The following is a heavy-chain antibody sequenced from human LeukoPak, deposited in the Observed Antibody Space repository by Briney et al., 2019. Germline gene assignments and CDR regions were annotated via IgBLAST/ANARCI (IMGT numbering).Heavy chain of an antibody. CDR2: INHSGST. CDR1: GGSFSGYY. J-gene: IGHJ4*02. V-gene: IGHV4-34*01. D-gene: IGHD3-10*01. Sequence: SETLSLTCAVYGGSFSGYYWSWIRQPPGKGLEWIGEINHSGSTNYNPSLKSRVTISVDTSKNQFSLKLSSVTAADTAVYYCARPGFNTMVPYTVWGQGTLVTVTS. CDR3: ARPGFNTMVPYTV.